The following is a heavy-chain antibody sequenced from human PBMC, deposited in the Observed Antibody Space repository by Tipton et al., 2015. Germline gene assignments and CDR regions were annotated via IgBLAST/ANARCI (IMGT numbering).Heavy chain of an antibody. V-gene: IGHV3-9*01. CDR3: AKDFYGGNSGIQLDY. CDR1: GFTFDDYA. J-gene: IGHJ4*02. D-gene: IGHD4-23*01. CDR2: ISWNSGSI. Sequence: SLRLSCAASGFTFDDYAMHWVRQAPGKGLEWASGISWNSGSIGYADSVGGRFTISRDNAKNSLYLQMDSVRPEDTALYYCAKDFYGGNSGIQLDYWGQGTQVTVSS.